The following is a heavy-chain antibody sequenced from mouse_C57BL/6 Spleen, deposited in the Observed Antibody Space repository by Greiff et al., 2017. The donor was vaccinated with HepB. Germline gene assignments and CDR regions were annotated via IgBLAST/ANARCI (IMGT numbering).Heavy chain of an antibody. V-gene: IGHV5-4*01. CDR1: GFTFSSYA. CDR2: ISGGGSYT. Sequence: EVQLQESGGGLVKPGGSLKLSCAASGFTFSSYAMSWVRQTPEKRLEWVATISGGGSYTYYPDTVKGRFTISRDNAKNNLYLQMSHLKSEDTAMYYCAREGVATEFAYWGQGTLVTVSA. J-gene: IGHJ3*01. CDR3: AREGVATEFAY. D-gene: IGHD1-1*02.